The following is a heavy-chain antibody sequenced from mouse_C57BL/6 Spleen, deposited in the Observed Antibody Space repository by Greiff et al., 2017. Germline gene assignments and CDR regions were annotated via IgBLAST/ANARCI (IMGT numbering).Heavy chain of an antibody. CDR2: IDPSDSET. D-gene: IGHD2-5*01. J-gene: IGHJ4*01. CDR3: ARGAYYSNYYAMDY. Sequence: QVQLQQPGAELVRPGSSVKLSCKASGYTFTSYWMHWVKQRPIQGLEWIGNIDPSDSETHYNQKFKDKATLTVDKSSSTAYMQLSSLTSEDSAVYYCARGAYYSNYYAMDYWGQGTSVTVSS. V-gene: IGHV1-52*01. CDR1: GYTFTSYW.